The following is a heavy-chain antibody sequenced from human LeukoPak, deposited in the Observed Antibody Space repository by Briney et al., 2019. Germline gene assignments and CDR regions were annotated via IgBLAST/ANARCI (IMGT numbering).Heavy chain of an antibody. D-gene: IGHD1-26*01. V-gene: IGHV4-39*07. Sequence: NPGGSLRLSCAASGFTFSSYGMHWVRQAPGKGLEWIGSIYYSGSTYYNPSLKSRVTISVDTSKNQFSLKLSSVTAADTAVYYCARIGSYYYHYWGQGTLVTVSS. CDR3: ARIGSYYYHY. CDR1: GFTFSSYG. CDR2: IYYSGST. J-gene: IGHJ4*02.